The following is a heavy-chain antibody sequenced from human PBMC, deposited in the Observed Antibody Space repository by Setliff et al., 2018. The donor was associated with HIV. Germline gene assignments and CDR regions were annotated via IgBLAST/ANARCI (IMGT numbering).Heavy chain of an antibody. J-gene: IGHJ4*02. D-gene: IGHD2-2*01. CDR2: IRYDGSNK. Sequence: GGSLRLSCAASGLTFSSYAMSWVRQAPGKGLEWVAFIRYDGSNKYYADSVKGRFTISRDNAKNSLYLQMKSLRAEDTALYYCATDSPSFYWGQGTLVTVSS. CDR3: ATDSPSFY. V-gene: IGHV3-30*02. CDR1: GLTFSSYA.